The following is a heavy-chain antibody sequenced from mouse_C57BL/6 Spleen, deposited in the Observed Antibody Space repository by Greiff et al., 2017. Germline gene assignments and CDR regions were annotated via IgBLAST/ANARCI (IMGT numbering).Heavy chain of an antibody. CDR1: GYTFTDYY. J-gene: IGHJ2*01. D-gene: IGHD3-2*02. CDR2: INPNNGGT. Sequence: VQLQQSGPELVKPGASVKISCKASGYTFTDYYMNWVKQSHGKSLEWIGDINPNNGGTSYNQKFKGKATLTVDKSSSTAYMELRSLTSEDSAVYYCARETAQADYWGQGTTLTVSS. CDR3: ARETAQADY. V-gene: IGHV1-26*01.